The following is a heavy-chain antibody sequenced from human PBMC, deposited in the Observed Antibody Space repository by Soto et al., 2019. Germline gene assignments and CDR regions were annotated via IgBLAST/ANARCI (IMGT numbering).Heavy chain of an antibody. CDR2: ISYDGSNK. J-gene: IGHJ2*01. D-gene: IGHD3-16*01. Sequence: QVQLVESGGGVVQPGRSLRLSCAASGFTFSSYAMHWVRQAPGKGLEWVAVISYDGSNKYYADSVKGRFTISSDNYTNTLYMQTNSLRAEATAVSYCARPLWSNVYNGGYFDLWGRGTLVTVSS. CDR3: ARPLWSNVYNGGYFDL. V-gene: IGHV3-30-3*01. CDR1: GFTFSSYA.